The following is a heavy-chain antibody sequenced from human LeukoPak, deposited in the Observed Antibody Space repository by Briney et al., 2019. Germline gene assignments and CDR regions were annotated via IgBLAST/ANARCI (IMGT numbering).Heavy chain of an antibody. D-gene: IGHD3-22*01. J-gene: IGHJ2*01. CDR3: ARSGGTMIVVSYWYFDL. Sequence: TSETLSLTCAVYGGSFSGYYWSWIRQPPGKGLEWIGYIYYSGSTYYNPSLKSRVTISVDTSKNQFSLKLSSVTAADTAVYYCARSGGTMIVVSYWYFDLWGRGTLVTVSS. V-gene: IGHV4-34*09. CDR2: IYYSGST. CDR1: GGSFSGYY.